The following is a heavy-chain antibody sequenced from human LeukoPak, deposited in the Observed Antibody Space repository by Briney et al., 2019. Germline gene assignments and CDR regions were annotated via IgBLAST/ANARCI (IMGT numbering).Heavy chain of an antibody. CDR3: AKDYRSSTSCYVA. CDR1: GFTVSSNY. J-gene: IGHJ5*02. CDR2: ISGSGGST. V-gene: IGHV3-23*01. Sequence: GGSLRLSCAASGFTVSSNYMSWVRQAPGKGLEWVSAISGSGGSTYYADSVKGRFTISRDNSKNTLYLQMNSLRAEDTAVYYCAKDYRSSTSCYVAWGQGTLVTVSS. D-gene: IGHD2-2*01.